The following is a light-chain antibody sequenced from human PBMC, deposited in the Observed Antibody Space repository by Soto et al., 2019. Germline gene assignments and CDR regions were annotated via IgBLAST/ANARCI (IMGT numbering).Light chain of an antibody. V-gene: IGKV1-5*03. J-gene: IGKJ3*01. CDR2: KAS. CDR3: QQYNNYPFT. Sequence: DIQMTQSPSTLSASVGDRVTITCRASQSISSWLAWYQQKPGKAPKVLIYKASSLESGVPSRSSGSGSGTEFTRTISSLQPDDFATYYCQQYNNYPFTFGPGTKVHIK. CDR1: QSISSW.